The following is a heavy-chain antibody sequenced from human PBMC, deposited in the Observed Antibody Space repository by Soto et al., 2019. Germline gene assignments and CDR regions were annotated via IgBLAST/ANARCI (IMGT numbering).Heavy chain of an antibody. CDR2: IYYSGST. J-gene: IGHJ4*02. V-gene: IGHV4-39*01. D-gene: IGHD4-17*01. Sequence: SETLSLTCTVSGGSISSSSYYWGWIRQPPGKGLEWIGSIYYSGSTYYNPSLKSRVTISVDTSKNQFSLKLSSVTAADTAVYYCARHLLPPTVTKIAMRDYFDYWGQGTLVTVSS. CDR3: ARHLLPPTVTKIAMRDYFDY. CDR1: GGSISSSSYY.